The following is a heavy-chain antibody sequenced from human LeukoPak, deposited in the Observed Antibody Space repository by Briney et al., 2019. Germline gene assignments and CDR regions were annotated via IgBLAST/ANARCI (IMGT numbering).Heavy chain of an antibody. D-gene: IGHD1-26*01. J-gene: IGHJ4*02. CDR2: ISGSGGST. Sequence: PGASLRLSCAASGFTFSSYAMSWVRQAPGKGLEWVSAISGSGGSTYYADSVKGRFTISRDNSKNTLYLQMNSLRAEDTAVYYCATSLRGWERQPRYYWGQGTLVTVSS. CDR3: ATSLRGWERQPRYY. CDR1: GFTFSSYA. V-gene: IGHV3-23*01.